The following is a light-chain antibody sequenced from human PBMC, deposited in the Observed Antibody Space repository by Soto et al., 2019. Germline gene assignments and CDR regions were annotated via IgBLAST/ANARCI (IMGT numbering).Light chain of an antibody. J-gene: IGLJ1*01. CDR1: SSDVGGYHY. V-gene: IGLV2-14*01. CDR3: SSYTSSITYV. Sequence: QSALTQPASVSGSPGQSITISCTGTSSDVGGYHYVSWYQQYPGKAPKVMIYDVSNRPSGVSNRFSGSKSGTTASLTISGLQAEDEADYYCSSYTSSITYVSGTGTKATVL. CDR2: DVS.